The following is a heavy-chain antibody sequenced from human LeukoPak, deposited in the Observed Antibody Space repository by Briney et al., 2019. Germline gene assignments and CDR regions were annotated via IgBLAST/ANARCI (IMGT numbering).Heavy chain of an antibody. V-gene: IGHV4-39*01. Sequence: SETLSLTCTVSGGAISSGSHFWVWLRQPPGKGLEWIGSIYFTGHTYNNPSLTGRVSMSVDMSKNQFSLKLSSVTAADTAVYSCARSVVVAPAAITSGWFDSWGRGTLVTVSS. D-gene: IGHD2-2*01. CDR3: ARSVVVAPAAITSGWFDS. CDR2: IYFTGHT. J-gene: IGHJ5*01. CDR1: GGAISSGSHF.